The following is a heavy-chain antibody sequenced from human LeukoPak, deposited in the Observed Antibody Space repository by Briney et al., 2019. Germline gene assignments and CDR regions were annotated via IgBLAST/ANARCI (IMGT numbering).Heavy chain of an antibody. CDR3: ARPGSGYTASGAFDI. Sequence: PSETLSLTCSVSGDSISTYYWSWMRQPPGKGLEWIGYVHYSGTPNYNPSLKSRVTISVDASKNQFPLKLTSLTAADTAVYSCARPGSGYTASGAFDIWGQGTMVTVSS. V-gene: IGHV4-59*08. CDR1: GDSISTYY. J-gene: IGHJ3*02. CDR2: VHYSGTP. D-gene: IGHD5-18*01.